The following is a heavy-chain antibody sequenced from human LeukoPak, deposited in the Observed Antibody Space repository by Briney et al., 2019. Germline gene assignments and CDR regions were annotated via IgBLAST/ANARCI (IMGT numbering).Heavy chain of an antibody. CDR3: TTEVLGAAAVSYYFDY. CDR2: INPDGSEK. D-gene: IGHD6-13*01. CDR1: GFTFRTSW. J-gene: IGHJ4*02. Sequence: QPRGSLRLSCGASGFTFRTSWMNWVRQAPGKGLEWVASINPDGSEKYSVDSVKGRFTISRDNAKNSLYLQMNSLKTEDTAVYYCTTEVLGAAAVSYYFDYWGQGTLVTVSS. V-gene: IGHV3-7*03.